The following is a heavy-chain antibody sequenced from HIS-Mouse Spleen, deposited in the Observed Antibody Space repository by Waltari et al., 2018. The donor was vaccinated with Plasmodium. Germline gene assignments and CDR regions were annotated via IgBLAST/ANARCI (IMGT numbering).Heavy chain of an antibody. V-gene: IGHV2-70*15. CDR2: IDWDDDK. CDR1: GFSPSTSGMC. J-gene: IGHJ6*02. Sequence: QVTLRESGPALVKPTQTLTLTCTFPGFSPSTSGMCVNWLRQPPGKALEWLARIDWDDDKYYSTSLKTRLTISKDTSKNQVVLTMTNMDPVDTATYYCARTTYSSSSAKYYYYGMDVWGQGTTVTVSS. CDR3: ARTTYSSSSAKYYYYGMDV. D-gene: IGHD6-6*01.